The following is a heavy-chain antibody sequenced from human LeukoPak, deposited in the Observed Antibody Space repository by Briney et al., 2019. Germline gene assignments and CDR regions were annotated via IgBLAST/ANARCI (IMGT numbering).Heavy chain of an antibody. J-gene: IGHJ2*01. CDR2: IYYSGST. V-gene: IGHV4-59*01. CDR1: GGSISSYY. D-gene: IGHD4-23*01. CDR3: ARSKPATVVTRDYWYFDL. Sequence: PSETLSLTCTVSGGSISSYYWSWIRQPPGKGLEWIGYIYYSGSTNYIPSLKSRVTISVDTSKNQFSLKLSSVTAADTAVYYCARSKPATVVTRDYWYFDLWGRGTLVTVSS.